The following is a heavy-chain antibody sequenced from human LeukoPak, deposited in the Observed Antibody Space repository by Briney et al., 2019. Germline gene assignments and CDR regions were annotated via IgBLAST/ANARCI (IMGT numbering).Heavy chain of an antibody. CDR1: GFTFSSYE. Sequence: GGSLRLSCAASGFTFSSYEMNWVRQAPGKGLEWVGRIKHKRDGGTTDYAAPVKGRFTISRDDSKNMLYLEMNSLKIEDTAVYYCTTVTMVRDYDYWGQGTPVTVSS. D-gene: IGHD3-10*01. CDR3: TTVTMVRDYDY. J-gene: IGHJ4*02. V-gene: IGHV3-15*01. CDR2: IKHKRDGGTT.